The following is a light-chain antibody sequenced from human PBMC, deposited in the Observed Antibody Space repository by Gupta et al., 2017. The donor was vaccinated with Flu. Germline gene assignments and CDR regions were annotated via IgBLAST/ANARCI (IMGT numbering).Light chain of an antibody. Sequence: QPVLTQPNSLSASPGASARFTCTLRSGINVVTYRIYWYQQKPGNLPRYLLKYKSDSDNQRGSGVPSRFSGSKDASTNAGLLLISGLQSEDEADYYCAIWYSSTCVFGGGAKLTVL. CDR1: SGINVVTYR. J-gene: IGLJ3*02. V-gene: IGLV5-39*01. CDR3: AIWYSSTCV. CDR2: YKSDSDN.